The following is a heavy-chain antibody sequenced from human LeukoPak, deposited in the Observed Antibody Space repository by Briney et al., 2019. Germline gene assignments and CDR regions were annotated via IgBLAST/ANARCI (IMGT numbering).Heavy chain of an antibody. J-gene: IGHJ3*02. CDR1: GFSFSGYD. Sequence: GGSLRPSCTASGFSFSGYDMNWVRQTPGKGLEWVASISTRSNYIYYAASLKGRFTVSRDNAKASLYLQVNNLRADDTGRYYCVRGGYTMIKADAFDIWGQGTLVIVSS. D-gene: IGHD3-22*01. V-gene: IGHV3-21*01. CDR3: VRGGYTMIKADAFDI. CDR2: ISTRSNYI.